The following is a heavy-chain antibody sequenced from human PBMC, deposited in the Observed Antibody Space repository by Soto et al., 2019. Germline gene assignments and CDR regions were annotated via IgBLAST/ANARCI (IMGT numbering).Heavy chain of an antibody. D-gene: IGHD3-22*01. CDR1: GGTFSSYS. V-gene: IGHV1-69*13. J-gene: IGHJ4*02. CDR3: ARSPYYYDSSGYYFAY. Sequence: SVKVSCKASGGTFSSYSISWVLQAPGQGLEWMGGIIPIFGTANYAQKFQGRVTITADESTSTAYMELSSLRSEDTAVYYCARSPYYYDSSGYYFAYWGQGTLVTVSS. CDR2: IIPIFGTA.